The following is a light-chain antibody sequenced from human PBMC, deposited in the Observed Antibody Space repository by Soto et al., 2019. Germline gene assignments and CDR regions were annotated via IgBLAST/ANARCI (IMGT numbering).Light chain of an antibody. V-gene: IGKV1-5*01. J-gene: IGKJ1*01. CDR1: QSISSW. CDR3: QQYNSYPWT. Sequence: GDRVTITCRASQSISSWLAWYQQKPGKAPKLLIYDASSLGSGVPSRFSGSGSGTEFTLTISSLQPDDFATYYCQQYNSYPWTFGQGTKVEIK. CDR2: DAS.